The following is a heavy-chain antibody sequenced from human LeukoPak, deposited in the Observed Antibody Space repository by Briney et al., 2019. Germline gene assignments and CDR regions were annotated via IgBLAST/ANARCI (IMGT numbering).Heavy chain of an antibody. D-gene: IGHD4-23*01. CDR2: INTDGSST. V-gene: IGHV3-74*01. CDR3: ARDHYGGNSDY. J-gene: IGHJ4*02. Sequence: PGGSLRLSCAASGFNFSNYAMSWVRQAPGKGLVWVSRINTDGSSTYYADSVKGRFTISRDNAKNTLYLQMNTLRAEDTAVYYCARDHYGGNSDYWGQGTLVTVSS. CDR1: GFNFSNYA.